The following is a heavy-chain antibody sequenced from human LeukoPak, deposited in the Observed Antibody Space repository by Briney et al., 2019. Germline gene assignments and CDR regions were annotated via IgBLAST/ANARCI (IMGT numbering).Heavy chain of an antibody. J-gene: IGHJ6*04. CDR1: GYXISSGYX. CDR3: ARVMDYYGSGSYPGGMDV. CDR2: IXXXGST. Sequence: AVSGYXISSGYXWGWIRQPPGQGLGWXXXIXXXGSTYYNPSLKSRVTISVDTSKNQFSLKLSSVTAADTAVYYCARVMDYYGSGSYPGGMDVWGKGTTVTVSS. V-gene: IGHV4-38-2*01. D-gene: IGHD3-10*01.